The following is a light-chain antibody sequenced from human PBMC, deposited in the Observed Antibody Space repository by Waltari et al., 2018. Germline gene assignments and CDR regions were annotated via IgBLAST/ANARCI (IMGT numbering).Light chain of an antibody. CDR3: QQYNNWPRT. V-gene: IGKV3-15*01. J-gene: IGKJ2*01. CDR1: QDVTNR. CDR2: DAT. Sequence: ETVMTQSPATLSVSPGERVTLSCRASQDVTNRLAWFQQKPGQAPRLLMFDATTRATDLPGRFSGSGSGTEFTLTISSLQSEDFAVYYCQQYNNWPRTFGQGTKLEI.